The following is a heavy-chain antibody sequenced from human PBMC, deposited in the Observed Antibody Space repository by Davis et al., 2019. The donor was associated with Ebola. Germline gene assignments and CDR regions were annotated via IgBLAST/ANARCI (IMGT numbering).Heavy chain of an antibody. J-gene: IGHJ4*02. CDR1: GFTFSSYD. Sequence: GESLKISCAASGFTFSSYDMHWVRQATGKGLEWVSAIGTAGDTYYPGSVKGRFTISREKAKNSLYLQMNSLRGEDTAVYYCARAGFGEIYFDYWGQGTLVTVPS. CDR3: ARAGFGEIYFDY. CDR2: IGTAGDT. V-gene: IGHV3-13*01. D-gene: IGHD3-10*01.